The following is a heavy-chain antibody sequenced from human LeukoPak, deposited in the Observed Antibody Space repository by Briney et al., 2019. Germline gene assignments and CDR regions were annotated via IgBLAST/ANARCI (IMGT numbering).Heavy chain of an antibody. CDR2: ISGSGGNT. CDR3: ARALHYDFWSSRAFGY. V-gene: IGHV3-23*01. CDR1: GFTFSDYA. Sequence: PGGSLRLSCAASGFTFSDYAMTWVRQAPGKGLEWVSGISGSGGNTYYADSVKGRFTISRDNAKNSLYLQMNSLRVEDTAVYYCARALHYDFWSSRAFGYWGQGTLVTVSS. D-gene: IGHD3-3*01. J-gene: IGHJ4*02.